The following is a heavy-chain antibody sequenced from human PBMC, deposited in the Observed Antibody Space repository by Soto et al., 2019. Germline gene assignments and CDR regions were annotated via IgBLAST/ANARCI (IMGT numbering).Heavy chain of an antibody. CDR2: INPSGGST. CDR3: ARDLYSSSDRDYYYYGMDV. J-gene: IGHJ6*02. Sequence: ASVKVSCKASGYTFTSYYMHWVRQAPGQGLEWMGIINPSGGSTSYAQKFQGRVTMTRDTSTSTVYMELSSLRSKDTAVYYCARDLYSSSDRDYYYYGMDVWGQGTTVTVSS. V-gene: IGHV1-46*01. D-gene: IGHD6-13*01. CDR1: GYTFTSYY.